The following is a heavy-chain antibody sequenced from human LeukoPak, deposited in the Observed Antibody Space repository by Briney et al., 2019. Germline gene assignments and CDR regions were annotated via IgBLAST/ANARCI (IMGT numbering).Heavy chain of an antibody. CDR1: GGSMSSYY. V-gene: IGHV4-59*08. CDR2: INYSGNT. J-gene: IGHJ5*02. CDR3: ARYWWSGAAPGSWFDP. D-gene: IGHD2-15*01. Sequence: SETLSLTCTVSGGSMSSYYWNWIRQPPGKGLEWIGYINYSGNTNYNPSLKSRVAISIDTSKNQFSLKLSSVTAADTAVYYCARYWWSGAAPGSWFDPWGQGTLVTVSS.